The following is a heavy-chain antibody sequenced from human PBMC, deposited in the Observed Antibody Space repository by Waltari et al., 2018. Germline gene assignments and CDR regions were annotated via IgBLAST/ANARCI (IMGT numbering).Heavy chain of an antibody. D-gene: IGHD6-13*01. Sequence: QVQLVQSGAEVKKPGASVKVSCKASGYTFTSYAMHWVRQAHGQRLEWMGWINAGNGNTKYSQKCQGRVTITRDTSASTAYMELSSLRSEDTAVYYCAREGGASIAAAGDSPEYWGQGTLVTVSS. CDR1: GYTFTSYA. V-gene: IGHV1-3*01. CDR2: INAGNGNT. CDR3: AREGGASIAAAGDSPEY. J-gene: IGHJ4*02.